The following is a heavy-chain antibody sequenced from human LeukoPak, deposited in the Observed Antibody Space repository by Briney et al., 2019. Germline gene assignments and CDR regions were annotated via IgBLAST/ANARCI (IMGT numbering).Heavy chain of an antibody. V-gene: IGHV1-18*04. CDR3: ARDGQQQPYYFDY. CDR2: ISAYNGDT. J-gene: IGHJ4*02. Sequence: ASVKVSCKASGYTFTGYYMHWVRQAPGQGLEWMGWISAYNGDTNYAQKLQGRVTMTTDTSTSTAYMELRSLRSDDTAVYYCARDGQQQPYYFDYWGQGTLVTVSS. CDR1: GYTFTGYY. D-gene: IGHD6-13*01.